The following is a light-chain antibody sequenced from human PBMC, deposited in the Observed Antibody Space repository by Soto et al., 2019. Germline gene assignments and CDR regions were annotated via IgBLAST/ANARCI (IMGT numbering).Light chain of an antibody. CDR2: GAS. CDR3: QQYAGSRT. CDR1: QSVSSRY. Sequence: EIVLTQSPGTLSFSPGERATLSCRASQSVSSRYLAWYQQKPGQAPRLLIYGASSRATGIPDRFSGSGSGTDFTLTISRLEPEDFAVYYCQQYAGSRTFGQGTKVDIK. J-gene: IGKJ1*01. V-gene: IGKV3-20*01.